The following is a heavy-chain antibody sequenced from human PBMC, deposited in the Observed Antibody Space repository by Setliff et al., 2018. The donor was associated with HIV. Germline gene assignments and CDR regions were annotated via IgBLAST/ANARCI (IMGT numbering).Heavy chain of an antibody. CDR3: AGDMVRAYGLEV. J-gene: IGHJ6*02. V-gene: IGHV3-49*04. D-gene: IGHD3-10*01. CDR2: IRSEEYGGTS. CDR1: GFDLGVYA. Sequence: GGSLRLSCAGVGFDLGVYAVTWVRQAPGKGLEWVSFIRSEEYGGTSAFAASVKGRFTIPRDDDKNSLFLQMNSLTVEDTDVYYCAGDMVRAYGLEVWGHGTTVTVSS.